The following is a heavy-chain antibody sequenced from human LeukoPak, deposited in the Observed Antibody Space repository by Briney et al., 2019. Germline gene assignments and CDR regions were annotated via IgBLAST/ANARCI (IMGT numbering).Heavy chain of an antibody. V-gene: IGHV4-34*01. CDR1: GGSFSGYY. D-gene: IGHD6-13*01. Sequence: PSETLSLTCAVCGGSFSGYYWSWIRQPPGKGLEWIGEINHSGSTNYNPSLKSRVTISVDTSKNQFSLKLSSVTAADTAVYYCARVGGSIAAAGYNWFDPWGQGTLVTVSS. J-gene: IGHJ5*02. CDR3: ARVGGSIAAAGYNWFDP. CDR2: INHSGST.